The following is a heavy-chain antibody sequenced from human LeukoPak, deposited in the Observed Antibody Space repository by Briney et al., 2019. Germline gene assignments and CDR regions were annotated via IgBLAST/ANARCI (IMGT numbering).Heavy chain of an antibody. V-gene: IGHV3-66*01. CDR1: GFTVSSNY. J-gene: IGHJ4*02. CDR3: ARDLQDSSGWYY. Sequence: GGPLRLSCAASGFTVSSNYMSWVRQAPGKGLEWVSVIYSGGSTYYADSVKGRFTISRDNSKNTLYLQMNSLRAEDTAVYYCARDLQDSSGWYYWGQGTLVTVSS. D-gene: IGHD6-19*01. CDR2: IYSGGST.